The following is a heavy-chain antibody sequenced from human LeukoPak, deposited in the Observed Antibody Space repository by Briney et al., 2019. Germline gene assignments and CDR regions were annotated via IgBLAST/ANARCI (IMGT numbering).Heavy chain of an antibody. J-gene: IGHJ6*03. Sequence: SETLSLTCAVYGVSFSGYYWSWIRQPPGKGLEWIGEINHSGSTNYNPSLKSRVTISVDTSKNQFSLKLSSVTAADTAVYYCARVVVAVALGYYYYYYMDVWGKGTTVTVSS. CDR2: INHSGST. CDR3: ARVVVAVALGYYYYYYMDV. D-gene: IGHD6-19*01. CDR1: GVSFSGYY. V-gene: IGHV4-34*01.